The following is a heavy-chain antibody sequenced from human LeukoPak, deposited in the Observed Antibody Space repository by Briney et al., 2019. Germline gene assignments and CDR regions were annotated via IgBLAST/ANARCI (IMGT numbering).Heavy chain of an antibody. Sequence: GESLRISCQGSGYTFTSYWISWVRQLPGGGLEWMGRTDPSDSYTNYSPSFQGHVTISADKSITTAYLQRSSLKASDTAIYYCTGHPGIASDLGVWGQGTTVTVSS. CDR1: GYTFTSYW. CDR3: TGHPGIASDLGV. CDR2: TDPSDSYT. V-gene: IGHV5-10-1*01. D-gene: IGHD6-13*01. J-gene: IGHJ6*02.